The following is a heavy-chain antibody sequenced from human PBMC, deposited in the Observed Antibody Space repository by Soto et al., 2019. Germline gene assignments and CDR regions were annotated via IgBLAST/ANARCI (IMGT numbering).Heavy chain of an antibody. CDR3: VGKEYSNDY. CDR1: GGSISSYY. Sequence: SETLSLTCTVSGGSISSYYWSWIRQPPGKGLEWIGYIYYSGSTNYNPSLKSRVTIPVDTSKNQFSLKLSSVTAADTAVYYCVGKEYSNDYWGQGTLVTVSS. D-gene: IGHD6-6*01. V-gene: IGHV4-59*08. CDR2: IYYSGST. J-gene: IGHJ4*02.